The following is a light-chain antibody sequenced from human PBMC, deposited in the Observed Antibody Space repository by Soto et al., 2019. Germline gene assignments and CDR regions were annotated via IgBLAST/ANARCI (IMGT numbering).Light chain of an antibody. Sequence: DIQMTQSPSTLSASVGDRVTITCRASQSISSWLAWYQQKPGKAPKLLIYKASSLKSGVPSRFSGSGSATEFTLTISILQPDDFATYYCQHHNSNSATFGQGTKVEIK. CDR2: KAS. CDR3: QHHNSNSAT. J-gene: IGKJ1*01. V-gene: IGKV1-5*03. CDR1: QSISSW.